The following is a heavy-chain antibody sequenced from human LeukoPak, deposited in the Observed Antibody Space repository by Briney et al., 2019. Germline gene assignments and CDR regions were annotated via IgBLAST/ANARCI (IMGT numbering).Heavy chain of an antibody. CDR3: AKDASGSYSGFDY. CDR2: ISWNSGSI. Sequence: GRSLRLSCAASGFTFDDYAMHWVRQAPGKGLEGVSGISWNSGSIGYADSVKGRFTISRDNAKNSLYLQMNSLRAEDTALYYCAKDASGSYSGFDYWGQGTLVTVSS. J-gene: IGHJ4*02. V-gene: IGHV3-9*01. CDR1: GFTFDDYA. D-gene: IGHD1-26*01.